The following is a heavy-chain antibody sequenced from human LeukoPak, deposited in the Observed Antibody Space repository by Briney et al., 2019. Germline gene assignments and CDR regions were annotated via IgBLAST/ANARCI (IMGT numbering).Heavy chain of an antibody. CDR3: VRIPNSANFPNWFDP. Sequence: GESLRLSCAASGFTFSSSTMNWVRRAPGKGLEWVSSISSGSDYIYYADSVKGRFTISRDNAKNSPYLQMNSLRAEDTAVYYCVRIPNSANFPNWFDPWGQGTLVTVSS. D-gene: IGHD4/OR15-4a*01. V-gene: IGHV3-21*01. J-gene: IGHJ5*02. CDR1: GFTFSSST. CDR2: ISSGSDYI.